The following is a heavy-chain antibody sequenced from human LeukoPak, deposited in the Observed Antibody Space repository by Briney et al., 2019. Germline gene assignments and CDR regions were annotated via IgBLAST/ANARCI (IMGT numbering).Heavy chain of an antibody. D-gene: IGHD2-2*01. J-gene: IGHJ4*02. V-gene: IGHV1-69*13. CDR3: AREPKPKYCSSTSCQIYYFDY. CDR1: GGTFSSYA. Sequence: GASVKVSCKASGGTFSSYAISWVRQAPGQGLEWMGGIIPIFGTANYAQKFQGRVTITADESTSTAYMELSSLRSEDTAVYYCAREPKPKYCSSTSCQIYYFDYWGQGTLVTVSS. CDR2: IIPIFGTA.